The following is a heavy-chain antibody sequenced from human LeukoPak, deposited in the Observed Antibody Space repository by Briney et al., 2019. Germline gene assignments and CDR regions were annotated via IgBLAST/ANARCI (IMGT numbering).Heavy chain of an antibody. CDR3: ARRGTGWYYFNY. CDR2: IKLDGSDK. CDR1: GFMFSSYW. J-gene: IGHJ4*02. D-gene: IGHD6-19*01. Sequence: GGSLRLSCAASGFMFSSYWMSWVRQAPGRGLEWVANIKLDGSDKYYVDSVKGRFTISRDNAKNSLYLQTNSLRSEDTAVYYCARRGTGWYYFNYWGQGILVTVSS. V-gene: IGHV3-7*04.